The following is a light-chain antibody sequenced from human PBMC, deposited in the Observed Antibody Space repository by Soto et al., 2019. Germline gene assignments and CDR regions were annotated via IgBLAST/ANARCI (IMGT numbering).Light chain of an antibody. Sequence: EVVLTQSPVTLSLSPGERATLSCRASQSFRGLLAWYQQKPGQAPRLLIYDAYNRATVIPPRFSGSGSGTDFTLTISSLEPEDSAVYYCQQRHMWPITFGQGTRPEIK. CDR1: QSFRGL. V-gene: IGKV3-11*01. J-gene: IGKJ5*01. CDR2: DAY. CDR3: QQRHMWPIT.